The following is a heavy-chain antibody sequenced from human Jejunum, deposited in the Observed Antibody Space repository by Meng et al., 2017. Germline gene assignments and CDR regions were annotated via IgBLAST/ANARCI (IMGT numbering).Heavy chain of an antibody. CDR3: ARDQDGAGPTVDY. V-gene: IGHV3-74*01. J-gene: IGHJ4*02. CDR2: INSDGSGT. CDR1: GFTFRSYW. D-gene: IGHD1-14*01. Sequence: GLLVGSGGGLVQPGGSLRLSCAVSGFTFRSYWMHWVRQAPGKGLVWVSRINSDGSGTTYADSVKGRFTISRDNAKNTLYLQMNSLRVEDTAVYYCARDQDGAGPTVDYWGQGTLVTVSS.